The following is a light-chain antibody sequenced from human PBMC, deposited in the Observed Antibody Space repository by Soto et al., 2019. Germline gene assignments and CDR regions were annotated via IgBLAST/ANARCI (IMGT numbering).Light chain of an antibody. Sequence: QSALTQPASVSGSPGQSITISCTGTSSDVGGYNYVSWYQQHPGKAPKLMIYDVSNRPSGVSNRFSGSKSGNTASLTISGLQAEDEADYYCSSYTSSSTLEVFGTATQLTVL. J-gene: IGLJ1*01. CDR3: SSYTSSSTLEV. CDR2: DVS. V-gene: IGLV2-14*01. CDR1: SSDVGGYNY.